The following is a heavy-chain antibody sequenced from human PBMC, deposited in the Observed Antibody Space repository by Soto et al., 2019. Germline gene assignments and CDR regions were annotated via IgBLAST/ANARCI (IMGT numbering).Heavy chain of an antibody. Sequence: SETLSLTCTVSGGSISSYYWSWIRQPPGKGLEWIGYIYYSGSTNYNPSLKSRVTISVDTSKNQFSLKLRSVTAADTAVYYCARESLGGAVGYLDSWGQGTLVTVSS. D-gene: IGHD2-21*01. V-gene: IGHV4-59*01. CDR3: ARESLGGAVGYLDS. CDR1: GGSISSYY. CDR2: IYYSGST. J-gene: IGHJ4*02.